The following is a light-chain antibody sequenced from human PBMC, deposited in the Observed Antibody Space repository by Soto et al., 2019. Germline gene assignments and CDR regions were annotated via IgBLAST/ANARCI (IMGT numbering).Light chain of an antibody. J-gene: IGKJ4*01. CDR1: QSVSSN. Sequence: EIVMTQSPATLSVSPGERATLSCRASQSVSSNLAWYQQKPGQAPRLLIYGASTRATGIPARFSGSGSGTEFTLTISGLQSEDFALYYCQQYNTWPLTFGGGTKVEIK. CDR2: GAS. CDR3: QQYNTWPLT. V-gene: IGKV3-15*01.